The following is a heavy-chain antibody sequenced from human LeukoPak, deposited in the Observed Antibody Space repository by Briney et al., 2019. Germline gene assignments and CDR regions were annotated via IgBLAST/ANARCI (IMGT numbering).Heavy chain of an antibody. CDR1: GGSISSYY. Sequence: RSSETLSLTCTVSGGSISSYYWSWIRQPPGKGLEWIGYIYYSGSTNYNPSLKSRVTMSVDTSKNQFSLKLSSVTAADTAVYYCARDCSGGSCYRGSFDYWGQGTLVTVSS. CDR2: IYYSGST. D-gene: IGHD2-15*01. J-gene: IGHJ4*02. CDR3: ARDCSGGSCYRGSFDY. V-gene: IGHV4-59*12.